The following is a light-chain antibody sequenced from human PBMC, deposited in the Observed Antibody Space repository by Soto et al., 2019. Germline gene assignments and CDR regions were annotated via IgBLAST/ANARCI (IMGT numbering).Light chain of an antibody. V-gene: IGLV1-40*01. CDR3: QTYDTGVSGSI. CDR1: SSNIGAGYD. CDR2: GNI. J-gene: IGLJ2*01. Sequence: QSVLTQPPSVSGAPGQRVALSCAGTSSNIGAGYDVHWYQHLPGTAPKLLIFGNINRPAGVPDRFSGSKSGTSASLAISGLRAADEGYYYCQTYDTGVSGSIFGGGTKLPAL.